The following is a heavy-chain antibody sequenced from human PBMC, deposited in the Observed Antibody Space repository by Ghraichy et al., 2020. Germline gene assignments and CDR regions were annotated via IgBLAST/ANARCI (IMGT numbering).Heavy chain of an antibody. CDR1: GGTFSSYA. Sequence: SVKVSCKASGGTFSSYAISWVRQAPGQGLEWMGRIIPILGIANYAQKFQGRVTITADKSTSTAYMELSSLRSEDTAVYYCARAYHYYDSRSLVYAFDIWGQGTMVTVSS. J-gene: IGHJ3*02. CDR3: ARAYHYYDSRSLVYAFDI. V-gene: IGHV1-69*04. CDR2: IIPILGIA. D-gene: IGHD3-22*01.